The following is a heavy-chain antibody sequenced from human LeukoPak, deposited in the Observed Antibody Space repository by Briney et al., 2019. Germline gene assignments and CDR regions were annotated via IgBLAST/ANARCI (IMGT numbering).Heavy chain of an antibody. CDR1: GFMFSDYA. J-gene: IGHJ3*02. D-gene: IGHD3-10*01. V-gene: IGHV3-23*01. Sequence: GGSLRLSCAASGFMFSDYAMIWVRQAPGKGLEWVSSISGSGGTTYYADSVKGRFTISRDNSKNTVYLQMNGLRVEDTAVYYCARRGEGDAFDIWGQGTMVTVSS. CDR3: ARRGEGDAFDI. CDR2: ISGSGGTT.